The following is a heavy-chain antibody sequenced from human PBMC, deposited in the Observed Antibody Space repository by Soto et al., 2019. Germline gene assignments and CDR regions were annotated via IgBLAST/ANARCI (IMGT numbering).Heavy chain of an antibody. CDR3: ARGLHSIGWYVDC. CDR2: IHHSGST. D-gene: IGHD6-19*01. Sequence: PSETLSLTCAVYGGSFSGYYWSWIRQPPGKGLEWIGEIHHSGSTNYNPSLKSRVAISVDTSKNQFSLKLTSVTAADTAVYYCARGLHSIGWYVDCWGQGTLVTVSS. V-gene: IGHV4-34*01. J-gene: IGHJ4*02. CDR1: GGSFSGYY.